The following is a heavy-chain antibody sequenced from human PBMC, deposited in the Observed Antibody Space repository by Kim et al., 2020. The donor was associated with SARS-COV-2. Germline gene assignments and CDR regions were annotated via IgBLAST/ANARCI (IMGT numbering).Heavy chain of an antibody. CDR3: AARDYVWGSLTGAFDI. J-gene: IGHJ3*02. Sequence: GGSLRLSCAASGFTVSSNYMSWVRQAPGKGLEWVSVIYSGGSPYYADSVKGRFTISRDNSKNTLYLQMNSLRAEDTAVYYCAARDYVWGSLTGAFDIWGQGTMVTVSS. CDR1: GFTVSSNY. V-gene: IGHV3-53*01. D-gene: IGHD3-16*01. CDR2: IYSGGSP.